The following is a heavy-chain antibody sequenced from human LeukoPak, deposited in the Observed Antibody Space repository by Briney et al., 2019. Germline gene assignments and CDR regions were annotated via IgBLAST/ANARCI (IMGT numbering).Heavy chain of an antibody. Sequence: AAVKVSYKASGYTFTCYYMHWGRRAPGQGRGRRGWINPNSGGTNYSEKFQGWVTMTRDTSISTAYMELSRLRSDDTAVYYCARRQRSADAFDIWGQGTMVTVSS. D-gene: IGHD5-12*01. CDR1: GYTFTCYY. CDR2: INPNSGGT. J-gene: IGHJ3*02. CDR3: ARRQRSADAFDI. V-gene: IGHV1-2*04.